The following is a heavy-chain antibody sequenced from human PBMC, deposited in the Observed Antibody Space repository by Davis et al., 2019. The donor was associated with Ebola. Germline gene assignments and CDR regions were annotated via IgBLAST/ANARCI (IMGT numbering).Heavy chain of an antibody. CDR1: GYTFTSYG. CDR3: ARADYGDYRDNGMDV. CDR2: IIPIFGTA. D-gene: IGHD4-17*01. Sequence: AASVKVSCKASGYTFTSYGISWVRQAPGQGLEWMGGIIPIFGTANYAQKFQGRVTITADESTSTAYMELSSLRSEDTAVYYCARADYGDYRDNGMDVWGQGTTVTVSS. V-gene: IGHV1-69*13. J-gene: IGHJ6*02.